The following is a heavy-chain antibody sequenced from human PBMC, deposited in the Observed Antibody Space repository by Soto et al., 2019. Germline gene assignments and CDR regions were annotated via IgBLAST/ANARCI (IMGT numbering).Heavy chain of an antibody. V-gene: IGHV1-2*02. Sequence: ASVKVSCKASGYTFIGYHMHWVRQAPGQGLEWMGWINPNSGGTNYAQKFQGRVTMTRDTSISTAYMELSRLRSDDSAVYYCARDRSVRYSSSWYSVLYWGQGTLVTVSS. CDR2: INPNSGGT. D-gene: IGHD6-13*01. CDR1: GYTFIGYH. CDR3: ARDRSVRYSSSWYSVLY. J-gene: IGHJ4*02.